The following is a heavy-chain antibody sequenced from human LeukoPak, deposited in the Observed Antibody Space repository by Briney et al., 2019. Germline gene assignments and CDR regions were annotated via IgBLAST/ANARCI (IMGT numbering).Heavy chain of an antibody. D-gene: IGHD6-19*01. CDR1: GGSISSSSYY. V-gene: IGHV4-39*07. CDR2: IYSSGST. J-gene: IGHJ1*01. Sequence: SETLSLTCTVSGGSISSSSYYWGRMRQPPGKGLECIGNIYSSGSTNYNPSLKSRVTISVDTSKNQFSLKLSSVTAADTAVYYCARGGWYPESFQHWGQGALVTVSS. CDR3: ARGGWYPESFQH.